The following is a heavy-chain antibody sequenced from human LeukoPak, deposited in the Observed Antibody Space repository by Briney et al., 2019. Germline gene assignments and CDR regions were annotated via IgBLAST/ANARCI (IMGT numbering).Heavy chain of an antibody. J-gene: IGHJ6*04. V-gene: IGHV3-74*01. CDR3: AELGITMIGGV. Sequence: GGSLRLSCAASGFTFSSYWMHWVRQAPGQGLVGVSRINDDGRSTSYADSVKGRFTISRDDAKNLLYLDMNSLRAEDTAVYYCAELGITMIGGVWGKGTTVTISS. CDR2: INDDGRST. CDR1: GFTFSSYW. D-gene: IGHD3-10*02.